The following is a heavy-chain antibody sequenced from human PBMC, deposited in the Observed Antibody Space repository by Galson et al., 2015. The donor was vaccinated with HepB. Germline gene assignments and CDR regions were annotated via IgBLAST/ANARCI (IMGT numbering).Heavy chain of an antibody. D-gene: IGHD2-2*01. Sequence: SLRLSCAASGFTFSSYSMNWVRQAPGKGLEWVSYISSSSSTIYYADSVKGRFTISRDNAKNSLYLQMNSLRAEDTAVYYCATEDQDIVVVPAARQPEMDYWGQGTLVTVSS. J-gene: IGHJ4*02. V-gene: IGHV3-48*01. CDR3: ATEDQDIVVVPAARQPEMDY. CDR2: ISSSSSTI. CDR1: GFTFSSYS.